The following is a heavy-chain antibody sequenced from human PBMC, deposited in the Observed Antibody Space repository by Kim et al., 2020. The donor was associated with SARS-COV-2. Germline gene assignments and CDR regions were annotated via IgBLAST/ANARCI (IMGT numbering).Heavy chain of an antibody. CDR1: GYSFTSYW. Sequence: GESLKISCKGSGYSFTSYWISWVRQMPGKGLEWMGRIDPSDSYTNYSPSFQGHVTISADKSISTAYLQWSSLKASDTAMYYCARSYYYGSGSYYDYYYYYGMDVWGQGTTVTVSS. CDR2: IDPSDSYT. J-gene: IGHJ6*02. V-gene: IGHV5-10-1*01. D-gene: IGHD3-10*01. CDR3: ARSYYYGSGSYYDYYYYYGMDV.